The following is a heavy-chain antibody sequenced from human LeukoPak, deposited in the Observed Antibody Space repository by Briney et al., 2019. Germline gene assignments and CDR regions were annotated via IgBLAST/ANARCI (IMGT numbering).Heavy chain of an antibody. V-gene: IGHV3-30*04. D-gene: IGHD3-10*02. CDR1: GFTFDNFA. J-gene: IGHJ6*04. Sequence: GGSLRLSCAASGFTFDNFAMHWVRQAPGKGLEWVAVIFYDGTIYYYADSVKGRFTISRDNSKNTLYLQMRSLRPDDTAVYYCAELGITMIGGVWGKGTTVTISS. CDR3: AELGITMIGGV. CDR2: IFYDGTIY.